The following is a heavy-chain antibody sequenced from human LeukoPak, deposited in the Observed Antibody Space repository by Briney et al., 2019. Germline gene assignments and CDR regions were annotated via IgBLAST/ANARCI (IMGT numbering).Heavy chain of an antibody. CDR1: GYTFTSYA. CDR3: EKQGPGYFGSTSCYGVDY. CDR2: INTNTGNP. Sequence: EASVKVSCKASGYTFTSYAMNWVRQAPGQGLEWMGWINTNTGNPTYAQGFTGRFVFSLDTSVSTAYLQISSLKPEDTAVYYCEKQGPGYFGSTSCYGVDYWGQGTLVTVSS. D-gene: IGHD2-2*01. J-gene: IGHJ4*02. V-gene: IGHV7-4-1*02.